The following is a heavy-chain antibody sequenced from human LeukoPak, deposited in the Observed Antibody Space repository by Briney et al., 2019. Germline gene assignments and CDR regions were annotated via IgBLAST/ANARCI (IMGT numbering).Heavy chain of an antibody. V-gene: IGHV4-39*07. CDR1: GGSISSSSYY. J-gene: IGHJ1*01. Sequence: SETLSLTCTVAGGSISSSSYYWGWIRQPPGKGLEWIGSIYYSGSTYYNPSLKSRVTISVDTSKNQFSLKLSSVTAADTAVYYCARGPASYIAPQYFQHWGQGTLVTVSS. CDR2: IYYSGST. D-gene: IGHD2-21*01. CDR3: ARGPASYIAPQYFQH.